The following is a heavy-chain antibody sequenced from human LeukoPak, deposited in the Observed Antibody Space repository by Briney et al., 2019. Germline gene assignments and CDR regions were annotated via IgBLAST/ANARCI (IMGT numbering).Heavy chain of an antibody. CDR3: AKGRGSSSYYHFDY. D-gene: IGHD6-13*01. J-gene: IGHJ4*02. V-gene: IGHV3-23*01. CDR2: IIGSGGST. Sequence: GGSLRLPCAASGFTFSNYAMSWVRQAPGKGLEWISTIIGSGGSTYYAVSVRGRFTISRDNSKNTLYLQMNSLRAEDTALYYCAKGRGSSSYYHFDYWGQGTLVSVSS. CDR1: GFTFSNYA.